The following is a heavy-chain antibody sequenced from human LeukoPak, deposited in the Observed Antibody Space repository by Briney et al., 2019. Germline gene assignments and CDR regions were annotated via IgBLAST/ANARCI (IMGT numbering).Heavy chain of an antibody. CDR2: SSYTGSP. CDR1: GASLNSQH. J-gene: IGHJ5*02. Sequence: SETLSLTCTLSGASLNSQHWLWLRQSPGKPLEWIGYSSYTGSPKYTPSLKSRVIMSKDTSNNQIFLKLTSVTAADTAVYYCVCGDVYSPHFDPWGQGTLVIVSS. D-gene: IGHD5-24*01. CDR3: VCGDVYSPHFDP. V-gene: IGHV4-59*11.